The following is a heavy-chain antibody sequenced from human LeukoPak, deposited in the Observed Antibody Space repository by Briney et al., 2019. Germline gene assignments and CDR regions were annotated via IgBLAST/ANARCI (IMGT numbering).Heavy chain of an antibody. V-gene: IGHV4-34*01. CDR1: GGSFSGYY. J-gene: IGHJ4*02. D-gene: IGHD3-22*01. CDR3: VRDGWLGYGSGGYRNDY. Sequence: PSETLSLTCAVYGGSFSGYYWSWIRQPPGKGLEWIGEINHSGSTNYNPSLKSRVTISVDTSKNQFSLKLSSVTAADTAVYYCVRDGWLGYGSGGYRNDYWGQGILVTVAS. CDR2: INHSGST.